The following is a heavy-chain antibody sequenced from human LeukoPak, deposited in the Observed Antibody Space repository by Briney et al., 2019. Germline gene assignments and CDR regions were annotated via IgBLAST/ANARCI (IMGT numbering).Heavy chain of an antibody. J-gene: IGHJ6*02. CDR2: ISYDGSNK. CDR1: GFTFSSYA. D-gene: IGHD3-10*01. V-gene: IGHV3-30-3*01. Sequence: PGRSLRLSCAASGFTFSSYAMHWVRQAPGKGLEWVAVISYDGSNKYYADSVKGRFTISRDNSKNTLYLQMNSLRAEDTAVYYCARDQGRGGRYYYYYGMDVWGQGTTVTVSS. CDR3: ARDQGRGGRYYYYYGMDV.